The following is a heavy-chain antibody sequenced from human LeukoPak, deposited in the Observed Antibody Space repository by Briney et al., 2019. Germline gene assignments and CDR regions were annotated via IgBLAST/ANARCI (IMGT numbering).Heavy chain of an antibody. J-gene: IGHJ5*01. Sequence: GRSLRLSCAASVFTFSIFEMNWVREDPGGGLEGSSYKRSTSDVTYYTDSVKGRFAISRDNAQNSLYLQMNSLRVEDTALYYCVRDRGVEYTGDNCLDSWGQGTLVTVSS. D-gene: IGHD1-14*01. CDR3: VRDRGVEYTGDNCLDS. V-gene: IGHV3-48*03. CDR2: KRSTSDVT. CDR1: VFTFSIFE.